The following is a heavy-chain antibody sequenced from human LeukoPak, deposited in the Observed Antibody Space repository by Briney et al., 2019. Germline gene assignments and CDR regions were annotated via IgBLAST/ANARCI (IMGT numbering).Heavy chain of an antibody. D-gene: IGHD1-26*01. CDR2: INIVNNAI. CDR3: ARGSGEGGTFDY. J-gene: IGHJ4*02. Sequence: PGGSLRLSCAASGFTFSDYYMSWIRQAPGKGLEWVSHINIVNNAIYYSDSVKGRFTISRDNAKNSLYLQMNSLRAEDTAVYYCARGSGEGGTFDYWGQGTLVSVSS. CDR1: GFTFSDYY. V-gene: IGHV3-11*04.